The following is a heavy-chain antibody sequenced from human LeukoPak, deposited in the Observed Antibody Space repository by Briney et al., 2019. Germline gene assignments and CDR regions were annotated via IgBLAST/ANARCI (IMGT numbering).Heavy chain of an antibody. Sequence: SETLSLTCGVHGGSFSGYYWNWIRQSPGKGLEWIGHINHNGKTNYNPSLKSRVTISVDTSKNQFSLKLTSVTAADTAVYYCARTSPYSSGWYGQYYWGQGTLVTVSS. CDR3: ARTSPYSSGWYGQYY. D-gene: IGHD6-19*01. CDR2: INHNGKT. J-gene: IGHJ4*02. V-gene: IGHV4-34*01. CDR1: GGSFSGYY.